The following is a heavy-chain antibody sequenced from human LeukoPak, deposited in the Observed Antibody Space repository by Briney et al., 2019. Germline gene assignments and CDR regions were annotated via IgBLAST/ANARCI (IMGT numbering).Heavy chain of an antibody. D-gene: IGHD3-22*01. CDR1: GYTFTSYG. Sequence: ASVKVSCKASGYTFTSYGISWVRQAPGQGLEWMGWISAYNGNTNYAQKLQGRVTMTTDTSTSTAYMELRSLSSDDTAVYYCARDSKNYYDSSGYYYGYYFDYWGQGTLVTVSS. CDR3: ARDSKNYYDSSGYYYGYYFDY. CDR2: ISAYNGNT. J-gene: IGHJ4*02. V-gene: IGHV1-18*01.